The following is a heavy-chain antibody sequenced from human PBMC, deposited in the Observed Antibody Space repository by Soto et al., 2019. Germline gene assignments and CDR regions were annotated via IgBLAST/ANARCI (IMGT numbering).Heavy chain of an antibody. V-gene: IGHV1-18*01. CDR2: IGAYNGNT. D-gene: IGHD3-3*01. CDR3: ARVIRFLEWLLDNWFDP. CDR1: GYTFTSYG. Sequence: GASVKVSCKASGYTFTSYGISWVRQAPGQGLEWMGWIGAYNGNTNYAQKLQGRVTMTTDTSTSTAYMELRSLRSDDTAVYYCARVIRFLEWLLDNWFDPWGQGTLVTVSS. J-gene: IGHJ5*02.